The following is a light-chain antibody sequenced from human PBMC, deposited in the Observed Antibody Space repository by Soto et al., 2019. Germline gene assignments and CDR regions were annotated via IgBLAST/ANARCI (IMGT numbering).Light chain of an antibody. J-gene: IGKJ1*01. CDR2: GVF. CDR3: QHYGYPQWT. CDR1: QTGFDKY. V-gene: IGKV3-20*01. Sequence: EIVLTQSPDTLSLSPGETATLSCRASQTGFDKYLAWYQQRSGQPPRLLIYGVFIRANGIPERFSGSGSGTDFTLTISKLEPEDFAVYYCQHYGYPQWTFGPGTKLEIK.